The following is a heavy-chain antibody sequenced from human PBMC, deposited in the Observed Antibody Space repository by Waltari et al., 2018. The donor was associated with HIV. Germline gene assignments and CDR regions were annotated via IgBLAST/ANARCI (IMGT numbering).Heavy chain of an antibody. CDR3: VRDIYDFWNGYEMDV. CDR1: GFGFSDYR. D-gene: IGHD3-3*01. J-gene: IGHJ6*02. Sequence: EGQLVESGGGLVKPGGSLRLTCAASGFGFSDYRMNWVRQAPGKGLEWVSSIAGSWGKTYYADSVKGRFTISRDNARNSLYLQMNGLRAEDTAVYFCVRDIYDFWNGYEMDVWGQGTTVIVSS. CDR2: IAGSWGKT. V-gene: IGHV3-21*06.